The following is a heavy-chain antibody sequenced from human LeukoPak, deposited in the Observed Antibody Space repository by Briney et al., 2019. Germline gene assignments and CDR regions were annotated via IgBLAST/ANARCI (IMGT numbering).Heavy chain of an antibody. J-gene: IGHJ5*02. Sequence: PSETLSLTCTVSGGSISSSSYYWGWIRQPPGKGLEWIGSIYYSGSTYYNPSLKSRVTISVDTSKNQFSLKLSSVTAADTAVYYCARGLAYYGDYAHGLRPFYWFDPWGQGTLVTVSS. CDR1: GGSISSSSYY. D-gene: IGHD4-17*01. CDR2: IYYSGST. CDR3: ARGLAYYGDYAHGLRPFYWFDP. V-gene: IGHV4-39*01.